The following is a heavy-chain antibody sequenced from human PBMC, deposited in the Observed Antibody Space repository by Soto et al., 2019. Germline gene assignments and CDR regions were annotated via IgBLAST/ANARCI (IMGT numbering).Heavy chain of an antibody. CDR2: IWYDGRSQ. CDR1: GFNFRSYG. D-gene: IGHD5-18*01. Sequence: GGSLRLSCAASGFNFRSYGMHWVRQAPGKGLERVAVIWYDGRSQYYADSVKGRFTISRDNSKSTLYLQMNSLRAEDTALYYCARGNRYNSGARDFWGQGTLVTVSS. CDR3: ARGNRYNSGARDF. V-gene: IGHV3-33*01. J-gene: IGHJ4*02.